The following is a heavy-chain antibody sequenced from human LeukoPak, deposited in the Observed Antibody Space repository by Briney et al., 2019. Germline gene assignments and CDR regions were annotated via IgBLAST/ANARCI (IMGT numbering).Heavy chain of an antibody. Sequence: SETLSLTCNVSGGSISSGGDYWSWIRQHPGKGLEWIGYIYYSGSTYYNPSLKCRVTISVDTSKIQFSLKLSSVTAADTAVYYCARVSHSSGYYPIDYWGQGTLVTVSS. CDR2: IYYSGST. J-gene: IGHJ4*02. CDR3: ARVSHSSGYYPIDY. CDR1: GGSISSGGDY. D-gene: IGHD3-22*01. V-gene: IGHV4-31*03.